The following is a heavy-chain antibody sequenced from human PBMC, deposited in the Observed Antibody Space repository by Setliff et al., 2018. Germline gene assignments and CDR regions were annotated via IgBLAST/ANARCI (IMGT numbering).Heavy chain of an antibody. J-gene: IGHJ4*02. V-gene: IGHV4-34*01. CDR3: RFWSYVYKNDY. Sequence: PSETLSLTCTVYGGSFSDYYWSWIRQSPGRGLEWIGESNHGGSTSYNPSLKSRLTMSVDTSKNQFSLKLTSVTAADSAVYYCRFWSYVYKNDYWAQGTLVTVSS. CDR1: GGSFSDYY. D-gene: IGHD3-16*01. CDR2: SNHGGST.